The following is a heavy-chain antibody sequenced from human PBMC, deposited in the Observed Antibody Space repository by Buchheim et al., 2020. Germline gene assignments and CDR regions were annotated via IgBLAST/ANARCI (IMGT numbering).Heavy chain of an antibody. D-gene: IGHD3-22*01. J-gene: IGHJ4*02. V-gene: IGHV4-30-4*01. CDR1: GGSISSGDYY. Sequence: QVQLQESGPGLVKPSQTLSLTCTVSGGSISSGDYYWSWIRQPPGKGLEWIGYIYYSGRTYYNPSLKSRVPISVDTSPNQFSLMLTSVTAADTAMYFCAGGRTHYYDSNGDYNAFSTFDYWGQGTL. CDR2: IYYSGRT. CDR3: AGGRTHYYDSNGDYNAFSTFDY.